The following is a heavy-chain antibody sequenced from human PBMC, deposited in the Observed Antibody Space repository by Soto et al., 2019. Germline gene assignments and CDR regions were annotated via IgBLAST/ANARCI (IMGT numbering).Heavy chain of an antibody. CDR3: AKDLPYCSGGSCSPGDY. CDR2: ISYDGSNK. V-gene: IGHV3-30*18. D-gene: IGHD2-15*01. CDR1: GFTFSSYG. J-gene: IGHJ4*02. Sequence: QVQLVESGGGVVQPGRSLRLSCAASGFTFSSYGMHWVRQAPGKGLEWVAVISYDGSNKYYADSVKGRFTISGDNSKNTLYLQMNSLRAEDTAVYYCAKDLPYCSGGSCSPGDYWGQGTLVTVSS.